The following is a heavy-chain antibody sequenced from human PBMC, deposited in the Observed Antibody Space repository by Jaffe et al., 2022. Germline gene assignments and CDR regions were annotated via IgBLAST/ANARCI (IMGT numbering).Heavy chain of an antibody. J-gene: IGHJ3*02. V-gene: IGHV3-7*01. CDR2: IKQDGSEK. Sequence: EVQLVESGGGLVQPGGSLRLSCAASGFTFSSYWMSWVRQAPGKGLEWVANIKQDGSEKYYVDSVKGRFTISRDNAKNSLYLQMNSLRAEDTAVYYCARDTASRCSSTSCYGDAFDIWGQGTMVTVSS. CDR1: GFTFSSYW. CDR3: ARDTASRCSSTSCYGDAFDI. D-gene: IGHD2-2*01.